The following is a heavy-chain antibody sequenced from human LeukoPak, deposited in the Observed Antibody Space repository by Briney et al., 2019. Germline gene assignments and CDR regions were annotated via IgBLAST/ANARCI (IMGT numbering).Heavy chain of an antibody. CDR2: VKRDGSKK. D-gene: IGHD5-24*01. CDR3: TRVGYIDEGIDY. Sequence: GGSLRLSCVASGFPFSSYWMTWVRQAPGKGLEWVANVKRDGSKKSYVDSVKGRFTISRDNAKNSLYLQMNSLRAEDTAIYYCTRVGYIDEGIDYWGQGTLVTVSS. J-gene: IGHJ4*02. V-gene: IGHV3-7*04. CDR1: GFPFSSYW.